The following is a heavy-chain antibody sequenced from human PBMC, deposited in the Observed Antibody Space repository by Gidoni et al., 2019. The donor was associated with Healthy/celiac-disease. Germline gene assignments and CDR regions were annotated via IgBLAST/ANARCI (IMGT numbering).Heavy chain of an antibody. CDR1: GGSISSSSYY. V-gene: IGHV4-39*01. CDR2: IYYSGST. D-gene: IGHD6-19*01. J-gene: IGHJ4*02. CDR3: ARHDSSGWYHFDY. Sequence: QLQLQASGPGLVKPSATPSLTCTVPGGSISSSSYYWRWIRQPPGKGREWIGSIYYSGSTYYNPSLKSRVTMSVDTSKNQFSLKLSSVTAADTAVYYCARHDSSGWYHFDYWGQGTLVTVSA.